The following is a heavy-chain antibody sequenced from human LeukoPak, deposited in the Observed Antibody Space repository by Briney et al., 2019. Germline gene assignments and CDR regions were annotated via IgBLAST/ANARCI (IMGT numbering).Heavy chain of an antibody. CDR1: GFTFSIYS. V-gene: IGHV3-48*01. CDR2: ISSSSSTV. CDR3: ARDVGVIATTGTPGIFDY. Sequence: GGSLRLSCAASGFTFSIYSMNWVRQAPGKGLEWVSYISSSSSTVYYADSVKGRFTISRDNAKNSLYLQMNSLRAEDTAVYYCARDVGVIATTGTPGIFDYWGQGTLVTVSS. J-gene: IGHJ4*02. D-gene: IGHD6-13*01.